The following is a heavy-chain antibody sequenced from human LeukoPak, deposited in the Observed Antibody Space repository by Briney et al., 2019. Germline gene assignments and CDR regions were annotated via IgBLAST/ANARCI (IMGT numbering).Heavy chain of an antibody. CDR3: ARSIPYGTTWYGRSDY. Sequence: GGSLRLSCAASGFTFSSYGMHWVRQAPGKGLEWVANIKPDGTTKFYVDSVKGRFTISRDNALNSLYLQMNSLRAEDTAIYYCARSIPYGTTWYGRSDYWGQGTLVTVSS. CDR1: GFTFSSYG. D-gene: IGHD6-13*01. J-gene: IGHJ4*02. CDR2: IKPDGTTK. V-gene: IGHV3-7*03.